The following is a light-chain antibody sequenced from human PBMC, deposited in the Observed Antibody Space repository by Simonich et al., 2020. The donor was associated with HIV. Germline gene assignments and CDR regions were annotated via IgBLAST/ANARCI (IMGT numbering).Light chain of an antibody. Sequence: DIVMTQSPDSLAVSLGERATINCKSSQSVLYSTNNKNYLNWYQQKAGQPPKLLIYWASTRESGVPDRFSGGGSGTDFTLTISSLQAEDVAVYSCQQYYSTPPTFGQGTKVEIK. CDR2: WAS. J-gene: IGKJ1*01. CDR3: QQYYSTPPT. CDR1: QSVLYSTNNKNY. V-gene: IGKV4-1*01.